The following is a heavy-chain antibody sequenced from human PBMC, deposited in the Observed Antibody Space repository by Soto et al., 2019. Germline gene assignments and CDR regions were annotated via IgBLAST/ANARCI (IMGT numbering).Heavy chain of an antibody. Sequence: QVQLVESGGGVVQPGRSLRLSCAASGFTFSSYGMHWVRQAPGKGLEWVAVISYDGSNKYYADSVKGRFTISRDNSKNTLYLQMNSLRAEDTAVYYCAKGVYYYDSSGYLAWGQGTLVTVSS. V-gene: IGHV3-30*18. CDR3: AKGVYYYDSSGYLA. CDR1: GFTFSSYG. CDR2: ISYDGSNK. D-gene: IGHD3-22*01. J-gene: IGHJ5*02.